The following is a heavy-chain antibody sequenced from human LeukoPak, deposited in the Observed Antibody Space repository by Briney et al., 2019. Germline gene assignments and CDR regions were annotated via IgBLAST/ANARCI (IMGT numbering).Heavy chain of an antibody. CDR3: AREGDSSGHAGAFDI. D-gene: IGHD3-22*01. CDR2: ISSDGSSE. V-gene: IGHV3-30-3*01. CDR1: GLTFSSCV. J-gene: IGHJ3*02. Sequence: GGSLRLSCAASGLTFSSCVIHWVRHTPGKGLEWVAAISSDGSSEHYAESVKGRFTISRDNSKNTVYVEMNSLRVDDTAVYYCAREGDSSGHAGAFDIWGQGTMVTVSS.